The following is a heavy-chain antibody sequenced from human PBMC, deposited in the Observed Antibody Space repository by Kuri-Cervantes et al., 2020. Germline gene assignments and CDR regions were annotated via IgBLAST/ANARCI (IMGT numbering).Heavy chain of an antibody. CDR2: IYYSGST. J-gene: IGHJ6*02. CDR1: GGSISSSSYY. V-gene: IGHV4-39*07. D-gene: IGHD5-18*01. Sequence: GSLRLSCTVSGGSISSSSYYWGWIRQPPGKGLEWIGSIYYSGSTYYNPSLKSRVTISVDTSKNQFSLKLSSVTAADTAVYYCARDRGGDTAMAYYYYGMDVWGQGTTVTVSS. CDR3: ARDRGGDTAMAYYYYGMDV.